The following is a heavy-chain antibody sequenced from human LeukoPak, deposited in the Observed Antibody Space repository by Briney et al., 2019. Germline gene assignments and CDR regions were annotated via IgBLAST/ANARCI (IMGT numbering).Heavy chain of an antibody. V-gene: IGHV4-30-4*01. D-gene: IGHD1-26*01. Sequence: SETLSLTCSVSGGSITSGEYYWSWIRQPPGKGLEWIGYIYFRGSTYHNPSLKSQVTISIDTSKNQFSLKLSSVTAADTAVYYCARDRLGPTHDAFDIWGQGTMVTVSS. J-gene: IGHJ3*02. CDR2: IYFRGST. CDR3: ARDRLGPTHDAFDI. CDR1: GGSITSGEYY.